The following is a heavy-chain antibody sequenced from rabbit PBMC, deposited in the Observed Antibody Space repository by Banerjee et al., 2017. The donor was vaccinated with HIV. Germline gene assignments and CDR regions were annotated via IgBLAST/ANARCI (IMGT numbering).Heavy chain of an antibody. CDR1: GFDISSSYH. V-gene: IGHV1S47*01. J-gene: IGHJ4*01. CDR2: IYTGDGST. Sequence: QAQLKETVGGLVQPGGSLTLSCKASGFDISSSYHMCWVRQAPGKGLEWIGCIYTGDGSTYYASWVNGRFSISRENTRNTVSLQMNSLTAADTATYFGAREFNLWGPGTLVT. CDR3: AREFNL.